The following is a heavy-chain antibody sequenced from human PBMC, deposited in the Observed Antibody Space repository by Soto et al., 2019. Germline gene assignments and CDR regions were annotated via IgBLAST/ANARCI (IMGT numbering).Heavy chain of an antibody. CDR3: ARWGIAAGDY. Sequence: QVQLVESGGGVVQPGRSLRLSCAASGFTFSSYGMHWVRQAPGKGLEWVAVIWYDGSNKYYADSVKGRFTISRDNSKNKLYLHMNSLRAEDTAVYYCARWGIAAGDYWGQGTLVTVSS. V-gene: IGHV3-33*01. CDR1: GFTFSSYG. CDR2: IWYDGSNK. D-gene: IGHD6-13*01. J-gene: IGHJ4*02.